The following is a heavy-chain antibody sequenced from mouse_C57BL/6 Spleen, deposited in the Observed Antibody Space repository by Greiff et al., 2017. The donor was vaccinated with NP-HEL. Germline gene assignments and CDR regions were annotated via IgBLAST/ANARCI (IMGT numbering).Heavy chain of an antibody. V-gene: IGHV1-55*01. J-gene: IGHJ4*01. Sequence: QVQLQQSGAELVKPGASVKMSCTASGYTFTSYWITWVKQRPGQGLEWIGDIYPGSGSTNYTEKFKSKATLTVDTASNTTYMLLSSLTSEDSTVYYCARQLMDYYYAMDYWGQGTSVTVSS. CDR1: GYTFTSYW. CDR2: IYPGSGST. CDR3: ARQLMDYYYAMDY. D-gene: IGHD3-2*02.